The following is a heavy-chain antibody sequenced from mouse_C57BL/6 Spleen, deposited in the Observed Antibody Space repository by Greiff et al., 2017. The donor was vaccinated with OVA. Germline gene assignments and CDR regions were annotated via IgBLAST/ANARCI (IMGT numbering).Heavy chain of an antibody. V-gene: IGHV1-55*01. J-gene: IGHJ3*01. CDR1: GYTFTSYW. CDR3: ARQRGGEPWFVY. CDR2: IYPGSGST. Sequence: QVQLQQPGAELVKPGASVKMSCKASGYTFTSYWITWVKQRPGQGLEWIGDIYPGSGSTNYNEKFKSKATLTVDTSSSTAYMQLSSLTSEDSAVYYCARQRGGEPWFVYWGQGTLVTVSA.